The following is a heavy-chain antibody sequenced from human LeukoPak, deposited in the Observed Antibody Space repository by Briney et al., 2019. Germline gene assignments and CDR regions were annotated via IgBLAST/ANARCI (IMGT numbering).Heavy chain of an antibody. CDR1: GGSINYYY. J-gene: IGHJ4*02. Sequence: SETLSLTCTVSGGSINYYYWMWIRQPPGKGLEWIGYIYYSGSTNYNPSLKSRVTISVDTSKNQFSLKLSSVTAADTAVYYCARDSYTRFDYWGQGTLVTVSS. CDR2: IYYSGST. D-gene: IGHD1-1*01. CDR3: ARDSYTRFDY. V-gene: IGHV4-59*01.